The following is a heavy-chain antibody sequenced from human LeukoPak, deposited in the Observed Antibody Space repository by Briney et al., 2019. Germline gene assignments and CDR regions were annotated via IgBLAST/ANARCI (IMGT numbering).Heavy chain of an antibody. J-gene: IGHJ4*02. CDR3: ASIIAAAGTFPDY. V-gene: IGHV1-69*01. CDR1: GGTFSSYA. CDR2: IIPIFGTA. D-gene: IGHD6-13*01. Sequence: ASVKVSCKASGGTFSSYAISWVRQAPGQGLEWMGGIIPIFGTANYAQKFQGRVTITADESTSTAYMEPSSLRSEDTAVYYCASIIAAAGTFPDYWGQGTLVTVSS.